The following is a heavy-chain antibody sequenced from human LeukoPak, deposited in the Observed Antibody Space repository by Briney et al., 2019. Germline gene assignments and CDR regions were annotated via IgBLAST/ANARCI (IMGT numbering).Heavy chain of an antibody. D-gene: IGHD2-21*02. V-gene: IGHV3-33*08. CDR2: IWYDGSNK. CDR3: ARDPYCGGDCYFHAEPFDY. Sequence: QSGGSLRLSCAASGFTFSSYGMHWVRQAPGKGLEWVAVIWYDGSNKYYADSVKGRFTIPRDNSKNTLYLQMNSLRAEDTAVYYCARDPYCGGDCYFHAEPFDYWGQGTLVTVSS. J-gene: IGHJ4*02. CDR1: GFTFSSYG.